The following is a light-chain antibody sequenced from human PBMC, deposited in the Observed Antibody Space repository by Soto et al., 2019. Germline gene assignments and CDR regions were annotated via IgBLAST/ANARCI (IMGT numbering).Light chain of an antibody. J-gene: IGKJ1*01. CDR3: QQTYNTPRA. Sequence: DIQMTQSPSSLSASVGDRLTITCRASQIIGTYLNWYQQKPGRAPTLLIYATSRLQSGVPSRFSGSGSGTDFALTISNLQPEDVAIYYCQQTYNTPRAFGQGTKVESK. V-gene: IGKV1-39*01. CDR1: QIIGTY. CDR2: ATS.